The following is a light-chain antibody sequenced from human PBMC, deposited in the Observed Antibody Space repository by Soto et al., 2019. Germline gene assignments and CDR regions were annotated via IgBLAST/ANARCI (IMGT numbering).Light chain of an antibody. CDR2: EVS. V-gene: IGLV2-14*01. J-gene: IGLJ3*02. CDR3: SSYTSSSTL. CDR1: SSDVGGYNY. Sequence: QSALTQPASVSGSPGQSITISCTGTSSDVGGYNYVSWYQQHPGKAPQLMIYEVSNRPSGVSNRFSGSKSGNTASLAISGFQAEDEADYYCSSYTSSSTLLGGGTKVTVL.